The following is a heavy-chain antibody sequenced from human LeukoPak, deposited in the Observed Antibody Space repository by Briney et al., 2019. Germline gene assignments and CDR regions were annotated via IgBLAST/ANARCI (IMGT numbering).Heavy chain of an antibody. CDR1: GFTFSDSD. J-gene: IGHJ4*02. V-gene: IGHV3-73*01. D-gene: IGHD6-19*01. Sequence: PGGSLTLSCAASGFTFSDSDSHWFRQASAKGREGVGGITTKRRNYAKAYTPSGKVSFTIARHDSENTAYLQMNSLETEAAALYYCTTYRSGHYWGQGTLVTVSS. CDR2: ITTKRRNYAK. CDR3: TTYRSGHY.